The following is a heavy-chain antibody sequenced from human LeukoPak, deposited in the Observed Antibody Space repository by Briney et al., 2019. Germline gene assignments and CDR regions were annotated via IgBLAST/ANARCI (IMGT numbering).Heavy chain of an antibody. CDR2: IYYSGST. CDR3: ARSLGGGYGYYYYYGMDV. V-gene: IGHV4-59*08. J-gene: IGHJ6*02. Sequence: PSETLSLTCTVSGGSISSYYWSWIRQPPGKGLEWIGYIYYSGSTNYNPSLKSRVTISVDTSKNQFSLKLSSVTAADTAVYYCARSLGGGYGYYYYYGMDVWGQGTTVTVSS. CDR1: GGSISSYY. D-gene: IGHD5-12*01.